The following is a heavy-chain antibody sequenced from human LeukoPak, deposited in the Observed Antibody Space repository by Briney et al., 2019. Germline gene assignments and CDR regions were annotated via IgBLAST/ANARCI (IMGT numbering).Heavy chain of an antibody. V-gene: IGHV3-30*18. D-gene: IGHD3-10*01. CDR1: GFVFSGYV. Sequence: GGSLRLSCAASGFVFSGYVMHWVRQAPGKGLEWVALIAHDESTIHYADSVKGRFTISRDNSKNTLYLQMNNLRVEDTAIYYCAKDRIVISFGDVSKHWGQGTLVTVS. CDR3: AKDRIVISFGDVSKH. J-gene: IGHJ1*01. CDR2: IAHDESTI.